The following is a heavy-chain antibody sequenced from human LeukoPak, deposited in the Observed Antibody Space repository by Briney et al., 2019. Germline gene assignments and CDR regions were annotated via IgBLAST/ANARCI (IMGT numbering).Heavy chain of an antibody. CDR1: GFTFSNYG. D-gene: IGHD3-9*01. J-gene: IGHJ4*02. Sequence: PGGSLRLSCAASGFTFSNYGMNWVRQAPGTGLEWVSSISTSGIYIYYADSVKGRFTISRDNAKNSLYLQMNSLRAEDTAVYYCASAVRSFDWLPNTFFDSWGQGTLVTVSS. CDR3: ASAVRSFDWLPNTFFDS. V-gene: IGHV3-21*01. CDR2: ISTSGIYI.